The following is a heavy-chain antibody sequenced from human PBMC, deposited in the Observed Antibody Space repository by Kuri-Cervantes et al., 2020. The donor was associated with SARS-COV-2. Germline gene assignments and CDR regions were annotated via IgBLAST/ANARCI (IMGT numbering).Heavy chain of an antibody. D-gene: IGHD6-19*01. CDR2: IDPSDSYT. J-gene: IGHJ6*03. Sequence: KDSCKGSGYSFTSYWISWVGQMPGKGLEWMGRIDPSDSYTNYSPSFQGHVTISADKTISTAYLQWSSLKASDTAMYYCARHLGSGWPGAYYYYYMDVWGKGTTVTVSS. CDR1: GYSFTSYW. CDR3: ARHLGSGWPGAYYYYYMDV. V-gene: IGHV5-10-1*01.